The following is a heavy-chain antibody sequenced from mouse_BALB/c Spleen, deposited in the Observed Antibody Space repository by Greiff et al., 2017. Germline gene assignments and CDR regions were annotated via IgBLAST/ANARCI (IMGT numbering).Heavy chain of an antibody. J-gene: IGHJ4*01. CDR3: AREDGNRAMDY. Sequence: LVKTGASVKISCKASGYSFTGYYMHWVKQSHGQSLEWIGYISCYNGATSYNQKFKGKATFTVDTSSSTAYMQFNSLTSEDSAVYYCAREDGNRAMDYWGQGTSVTVSS. CDR1: GYSFTGYY. CDR2: ISCYNGAT. D-gene: IGHD2-3*01. V-gene: IGHV1S34*01.